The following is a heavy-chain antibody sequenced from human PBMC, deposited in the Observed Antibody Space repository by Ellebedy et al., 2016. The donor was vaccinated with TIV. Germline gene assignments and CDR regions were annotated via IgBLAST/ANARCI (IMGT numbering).Heavy chain of an antibody. CDR3: ARYVGSGALFDY. V-gene: IGHV4-39*02. J-gene: IGHJ4*02. D-gene: IGHD3-3*01. Sequence: MPGGSLRLSCTVSGGSISSSSYFCAWIRQPPGKGLEWIGSIYYLGSTYYNPSLKSRVTISVDTSKNHFSLRLSSVTAADTAVYYCARYVGSGALFDYWGQGTLVTVSS. CDR1: GGSISSSSYF. CDR2: IYYLGST.